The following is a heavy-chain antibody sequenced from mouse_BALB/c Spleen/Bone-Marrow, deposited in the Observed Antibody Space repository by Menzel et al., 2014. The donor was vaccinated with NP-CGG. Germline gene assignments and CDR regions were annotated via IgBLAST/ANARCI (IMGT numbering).Heavy chain of an antibody. J-gene: IGHJ2*01. CDR2: ISTYYGDA. Sequence: VQLQQSGAELVRPGVPVKISCKGSGYTFTDYAMHWVKQSHAKSLEWIGVISTYYGDASYNQEFKGKATMTVDKSSSTAYMELARLTSEDSAIYYCAREGNGNLDYWGQGTTLTVSS. D-gene: IGHD2-1*01. CDR1: GYTFTDYA. CDR3: AREGNGNLDY. V-gene: IGHV1S137*01.